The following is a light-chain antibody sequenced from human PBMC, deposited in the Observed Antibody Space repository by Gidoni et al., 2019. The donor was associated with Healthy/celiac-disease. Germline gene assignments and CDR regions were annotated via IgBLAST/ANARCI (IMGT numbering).Light chain of an antibody. CDR3: QSYDSSLSGSV. Sequence: QSVLTQPPSVSGAPGQRVTISCTGSSSNIGACYDVHWYQQLPGTAPKLLIYGNSNRPSGVPDRFSGSKSGPSASLAITGLQAEDEADYYCQSYDSSLSGSVFGGGTKLTVL. CDR2: GNS. J-gene: IGLJ2*01. CDR1: SSNIGACYD. V-gene: IGLV1-40*01.